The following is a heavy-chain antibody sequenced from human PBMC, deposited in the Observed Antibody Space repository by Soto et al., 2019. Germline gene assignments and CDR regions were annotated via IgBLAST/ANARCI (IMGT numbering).Heavy chain of an antibody. CDR1: GYTFTSYD. J-gene: IGHJ6*03. CDR2: MNPNSGNT. V-gene: IGHV1-8*01. CDR3: RRVGVPLWFGELSADYYYYMDV. Sequence: ASVKVSCKASGYTFTSYDINWVRQATGQGLEWMGWMNPNSGNTGYAQKYQGKVTMTRNTSISTAYMELSSLRSEDTDVYYCRRVGVPLWFGELSADYYYYMDVWGKGTTVTVSS. D-gene: IGHD3-10*01.